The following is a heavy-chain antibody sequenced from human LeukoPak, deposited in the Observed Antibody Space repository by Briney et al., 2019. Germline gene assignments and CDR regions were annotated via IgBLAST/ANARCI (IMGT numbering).Heavy chain of an antibody. V-gene: IGHV3-23*01. CDR2: ITGGGTST. Sequence: GGSLRLSCVASGFTFKSYGMTWVRQVPGKGLEWLSSITGGGTSTKYADSVNGRFTISRDNSKNTLSLQMTGLRAEDTAVYYYARKVAVAMDLDYWGQGTLVTVPS. J-gene: IGHJ4*02. CDR3: ARKVAVAMDLDY. CDR1: GFTFKSYG. D-gene: IGHD5-18*01.